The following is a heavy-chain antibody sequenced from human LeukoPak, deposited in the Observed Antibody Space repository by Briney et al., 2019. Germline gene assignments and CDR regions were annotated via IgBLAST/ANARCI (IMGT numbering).Heavy chain of an antibody. CDR1: GDSVNSYY. CDR2: ISPSRST. D-gene: IGHD3-10*01. V-gene: IGHV4-4*07. Sequence: SETLSLTCTVSGDSVNSYYWSWIRQPAGKGLEWIGRISPSRSTNYNPSLQSRVILSVDTSGNQLSLKLSSVTAADTAVYYCASGPYYGSGSTRPAFDIWGQGTMVTVSS. CDR3: ASGPYYGSGSTRPAFDI. J-gene: IGHJ3*02.